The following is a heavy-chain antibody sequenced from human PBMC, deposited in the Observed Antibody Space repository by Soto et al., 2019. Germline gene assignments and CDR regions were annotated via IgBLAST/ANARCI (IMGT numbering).Heavy chain of an antibody. Sequence: QVQLVESGGGVVQPGRSLRLSCADSGLTFRNYAMHWVRQAPGKGLEWVAILSFDGSMRSYADSVRGRFTISRDNSKNTLYLQMNSLRAEDTAVYYCARDRHNNGWGDALDIWGQGTMVTVSS. CDR2: LSFDGSMR. D-gene: IGHD6-19*01. CDR1: GLTFRNYA. CDR3: ARDRHNNGWGDALDI. V-gene: IGHV3-30-3*01. J-gene: IGHJ3*02.